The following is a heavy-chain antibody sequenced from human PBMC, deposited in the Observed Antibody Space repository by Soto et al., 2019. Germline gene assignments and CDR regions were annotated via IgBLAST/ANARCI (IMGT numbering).Heavy chain of an antibody. Sequence: PLEILSLTCTVSGGSISSYYLSWIRQPPGKGLEWIGYIYYSGSTNYNPSLKSRVTISADTSKNQFSLKLSSVTAADTAVYYCARDILENGYFDYWGQGTLVTVSS. CDR1: GGSISSYY. V-gene: IGHV4-59*01. D-gene: IGHD1-1*01. J-gene: IGHJ4*02. CDR3: ARDILENGYFDY. CDR2: IYYSGST.